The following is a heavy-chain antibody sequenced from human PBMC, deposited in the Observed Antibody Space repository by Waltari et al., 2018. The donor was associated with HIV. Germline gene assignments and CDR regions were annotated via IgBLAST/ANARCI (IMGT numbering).Heavy chain of an antibody. Sequence: QLQLQESGSGLVKPSQTLSLTCAVSGGSISSGGYSWSWIRQPPGKGLEWIGYIYHSGSTYYNPSLKSRVTISVDRSKNQFSLKLSSVTAADTAVYYCARGSADSSSPGIYFDYWGQGTLVTVSS. D-gene: IGHD6-6*01. CDR1: GGSISSGGYS. CDR2: IYHSGST. V-gene: IGHV4-30-2*01. J-gene: IGHJ4*02. CDR3: ARGSADSSSPGIYFDY.